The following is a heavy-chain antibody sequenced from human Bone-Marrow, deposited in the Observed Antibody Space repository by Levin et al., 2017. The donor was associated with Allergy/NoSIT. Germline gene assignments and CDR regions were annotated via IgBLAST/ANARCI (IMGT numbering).Heavy chain of an antibody. D-gene: IGHD3-16*02. J-gene: IGHJ3*01. CDR1: GYSFTDYQ. CDR2: IDPDSLAT. Sequence: GESLKISCETSGYSFTDYQIHWVRQAPGQGLEWMGWIDPDSLATNYALKFRGRVTMTRDTSKRTAYLEVSGLTSDDTATYYCTRDDPMRDDLFWGGSRKDVFDVWGQGTTVTVSS. V-gene: IGHV1-2*02. CDR3: TRDDPMRDDLFWGGSRKDVFDV.